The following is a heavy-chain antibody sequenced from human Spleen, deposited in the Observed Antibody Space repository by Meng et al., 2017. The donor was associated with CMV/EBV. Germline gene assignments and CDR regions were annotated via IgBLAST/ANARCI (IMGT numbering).Heavy chain of an antibody. D-gene: IGHD1-14*01. J-gene: IGHJ5*02. CDR3: ARSGALDP. CDR2: ISYDGSNK. CDR1: GFTFSSYA. V-gene: IGHV3-30-3*01. Sequence: QVQLVGSGGGGVQPGRSLRRSCAAFGFTFSSYAMHWVRQAPGKGLEWVAVISYDGSNKYYADSVKGRFTISRDNSKNTLYLQMNSLRAEDTAVYYCARSGALDPWGQGTLVTVSS.